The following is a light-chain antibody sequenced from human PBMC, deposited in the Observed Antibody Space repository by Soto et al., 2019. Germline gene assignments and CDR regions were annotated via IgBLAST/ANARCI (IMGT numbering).Light chain of an antibody. CDR1: RSVGDY. CDR2: YAS. Sequence: EIVLAQSPATLSLSPGDRATISCRASRSVGDYLAWYQQKPGQPPRLLIYYASIWATGIPARFSGSGSGTDFTLTISSLKPEDFAVYYCQQRSDWPLTFGGGTKVDIK. J-gene: IGKJ4*01. CDR3: QQRSDWPLT. V-gene: IGKV3-11*01.